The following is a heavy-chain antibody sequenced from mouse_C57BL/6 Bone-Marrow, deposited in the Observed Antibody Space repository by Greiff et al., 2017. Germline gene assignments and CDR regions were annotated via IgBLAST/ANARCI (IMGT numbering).Heavy chain of an antibody. CDR2: ISYDGSN. V-gene: IGHV3-6*01. CDR1: GYSITSGYY. Sequence: VQLKESGPGLVKPSQSLSLTCSVTGYSITSGYYWNWIRQFPGNKLEWMGYISYDGSNNYNPSLKNRISITRDTSKNQFFLKLNSVTTEDTATYYCARDYREAMDYWGQGTSVTVSS. CDR3: ARDYREAMDY. D-gene: IGHD2-12*01. J-gene: IGHJ4*01.